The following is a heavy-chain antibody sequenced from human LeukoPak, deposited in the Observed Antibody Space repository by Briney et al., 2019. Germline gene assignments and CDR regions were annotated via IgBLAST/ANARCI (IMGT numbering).Heavy chain of an antibody. D-gene: IGHD1-7*01. CDR3: ARVWGTRPKRWFDP. Sequence: SETLSLTCTVSGGSISSSSTYYWGRIRQPPGKGLEWIGYIYYSGSTNYNPSLKSRVTISVDTSKNQFSLKLSSVTAADTAVYYCARVWGTRPKRWFDPWGQGTLVTVSS. J-gene: IGHJ5*02. V-gene: IGHV4-61*05. CDR2: IYYSGST. CDR1: GGSISSSSTYY.